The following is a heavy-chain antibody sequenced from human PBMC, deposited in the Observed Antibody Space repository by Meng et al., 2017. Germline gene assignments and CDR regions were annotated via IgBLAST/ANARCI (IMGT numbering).Heavy chain of an antibody. J-gene: IGHJ4*02. V-gene: IGHV1-69*01. Sequence: QVHPAECGGDVEKAGSPVQVFCQASGGIFNRYAISWVRQAPGQRLEWMGGIIPIFGTANYAQNFQGRVTITADESTSTAYMELSSLRSEDTAVYYCARDDYSNYLPFDYWGQGTLVTVSS. CDR1: GGIFNRYA. D-gene: IGHD4-11*01. CDR3: ARDDYSNYLPFDY. CDR2: IIPIFGTA.